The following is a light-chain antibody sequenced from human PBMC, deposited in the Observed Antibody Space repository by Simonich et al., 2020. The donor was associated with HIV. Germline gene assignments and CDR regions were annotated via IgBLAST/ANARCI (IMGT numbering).Light chain of an antibody. CDR3: QQYYSTPLT. V-gene: IGKV4-1*01. CDR2: WAS. CDR1: QSLLYSSNNRHY. J-gene: IGKJ4*01. Sequence: DIVLTQSPDSLPVSLGEWATINCKSSQSLLYSSNNRHYLAWYQQKPGQPPKLLIYWASTRESGVPDQFSGSGSGTDFTLTISSLQAEDVAVYYCQQYYSTPLTFGGGTKVEIK.